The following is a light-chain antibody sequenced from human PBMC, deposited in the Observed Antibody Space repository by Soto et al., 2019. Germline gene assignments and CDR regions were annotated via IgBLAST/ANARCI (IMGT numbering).Light chain of an antibody. CDR3: QQSYGTPLT. Sequence: DMEMTQSPSSLSASVGDRVTITCRASQSISNYLNWYQHKPGKVPKLLIYGASSLQSVVPTRFSGSGSGTDFTLTINSLQPEDFATSYCQQSYGTPLTFGGGTKIEIK. CDR2: GAS. J-gene: IGKJ4*01. CDR1: QSISNY. V-gene: IGKV1-39*01.